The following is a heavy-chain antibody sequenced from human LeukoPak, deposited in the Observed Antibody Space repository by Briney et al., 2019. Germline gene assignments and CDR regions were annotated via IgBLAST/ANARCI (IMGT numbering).Heavy chain of an antibody. CDR1: GFTFGDYA. CDR2: IRSKAYGGTT. J-gene: IGHJ4*02. D-gene: IGHD3-22*01. CDR3: TRDLESDSSGYYYIF. V-gene: IGHV3-49*03. Sequence: SGGSLRLSCTASGFTFGDYAMSWFRQAPGRGLEWVGFIRSKAYGGTTEYAASVKGRFTISRDDSKSIAYLQMNSLKTEDTAVYYCTRDLESDSSGYYYIFWGQGTLATVSS.